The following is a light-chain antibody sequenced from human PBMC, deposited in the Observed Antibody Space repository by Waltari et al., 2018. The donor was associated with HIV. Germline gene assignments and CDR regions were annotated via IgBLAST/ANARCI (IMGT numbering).Light chain of an antibody. J-gene: IGKJ3*01. V-gene: IGKV4-1*01. CDR2: WAS. Sequence: DIVMTQSPDSLAVSLGERATINCKSSQSVLFSSNNKNYLAWYQQKPGQPPKLLIYWASTRESGVPDRFSGSGSGTDFTLTISSLRAEDVAVYYCQQYYTTPWRFGPGTKVDIK. CDR1: QSVLFSSNNKNY. CDR3: QQYYTTPWR.